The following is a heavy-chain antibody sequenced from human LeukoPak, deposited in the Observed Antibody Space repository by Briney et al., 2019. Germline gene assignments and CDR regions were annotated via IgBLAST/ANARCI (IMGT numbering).Heavy chain of an antibody. CDR2: IKQDGSEK. Sequence: GGSLRLSCAASGFTFSSYGMHWVRQAPGKGLEWVANIKQDGSEKYYVDSVKGRFTISRDNAKNSLYLQMNSLRAEDTAVYYCARSLSGSYYFDYWGQGTLVTVSS. CDR3: ARSLSGSYYFDY. J-gene: IGHJ4*02. V-gene: IGHV3-7*01. D-gene: IGHD1-26*01. CDR1: GFTFSSYG.